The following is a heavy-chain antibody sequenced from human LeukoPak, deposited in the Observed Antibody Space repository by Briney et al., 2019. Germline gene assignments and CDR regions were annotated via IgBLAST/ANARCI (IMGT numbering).Heavy chain of an antibody. J-gene: IGHJ6*02. CDR3: ARGHGVVVTAIPNPYYGMDV. CDR2: INSDGSST. Sequence: PGGSLRLSCAASGFTFSSYWMHWVRQAPGKGLVWVSRINSDGSSTSYADSVKGRFTISRDNAKNTMYLQMNSLRAEDTAVYYCARGHGVVVTAIPNPYYGMDVWGQGTTVTVSS. D-gene: IGHD2-21*02. CDR1: GFTFSSYW. V-gene: IGHV3-74*01.